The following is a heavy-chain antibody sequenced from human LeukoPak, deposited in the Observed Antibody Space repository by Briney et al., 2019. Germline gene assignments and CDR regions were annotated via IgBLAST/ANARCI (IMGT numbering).Heavy chain of an antibody. CDR2: INHSAST. CDR3: ASTPTGYSSGWYGF. D-gene: IGHD6-19*01. CDR1: GGSFSGYC. Sequence: SETLSLTCAVYGGSFSGYCWSWIRQPPGKGLEWFGEINHSASTNYNPSLKSRVTISVDTSKNQFSLKLSSVTAADTAVYYCASTPTGYSSGWYGFWGQGTLVTVSS. J-gene: IGHJ4*02. V-gene: IGHV4-34*01.